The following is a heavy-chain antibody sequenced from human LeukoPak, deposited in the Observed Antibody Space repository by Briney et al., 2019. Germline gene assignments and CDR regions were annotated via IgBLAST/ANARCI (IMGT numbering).Heavy chain of an antibody. CDR2: INHSGST. Sequence: SETLSLTCAVYGGSFSGYYWSWIRQPPGKGLEWIGEINHSGSTNYDPSLKSRVTISVDTSKNQFSLKLSSVTAADTAVYCCARRPIVLMVYAIEAFDYWGQGTLVTVSS. V-gene: IGHV4-34*01. CDR1: GGSFSGYY. CDR3: ARRPIVLMVYAIEAFDY. J-gene: IGHJ4*02. D-gene: IGHD2-8*01.